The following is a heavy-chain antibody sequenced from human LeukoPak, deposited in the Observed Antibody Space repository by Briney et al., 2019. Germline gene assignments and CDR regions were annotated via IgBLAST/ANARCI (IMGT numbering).Heavy chain of an antibody. CDR1: GFTFSSYA. V-gene: IGHV3-30-3*01. J-gene: IGHJ6*02. CDR2: ISYDGSNK. CDR3: ARPEELVPYYYYGMDV. D-gene: IGHD6-13*01. Sequence: PGGSLRLSCAASGFTFSSYAMHWVRQAPGKGLEWVAVISYDGSNKYYADSVKGRFTISRDNAKNTLYLQMNSLRAEDTAVYYCARPEELVPYYYYGMDVWGQGTTVTVSS.